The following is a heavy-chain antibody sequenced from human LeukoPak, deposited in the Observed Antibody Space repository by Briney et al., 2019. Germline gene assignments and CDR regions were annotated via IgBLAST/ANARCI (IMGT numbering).Heavy chain of an antibody. D-gene: IGHD2-8*01. V-gene: IGHV3-23*01. Sequence: GGSLRLSCAASGFTFSSYAMTRVRQAPGKGLEWVSSFSFNGGSTYYADSARGRFTISRDTSKNTLYLQMNSLRAENTAVYYCAKDRGREQLIVHYFVYWGQGTLVTVSS. CDR1: GFTFSSYA. J-gene: IGHJ4*02. CDR2: FSFNGGST. CDR3: AKDRGREQLIVHYFVY.